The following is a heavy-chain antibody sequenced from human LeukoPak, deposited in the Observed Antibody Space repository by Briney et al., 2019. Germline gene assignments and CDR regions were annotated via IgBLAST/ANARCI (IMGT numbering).Heavy chain of an antibody. D-gene: IGHD2-21*01. V-gene: IGHV1-18*01. J-gene: IGHJ4*02. Sequence: ASVKVSCKASGYTFSHYVIAWVRQAPGQGLEWMGWISVYNGNTFYAQNLQGRATMTTDTSTSTAYMELMSLRSDDTALYYCARSGPKDWALDYWGRGTLVTVSS. CDR3: ARSGPKDWALDY. CDR2: ISVYNGNT. CDR1: GYTFSHYV.